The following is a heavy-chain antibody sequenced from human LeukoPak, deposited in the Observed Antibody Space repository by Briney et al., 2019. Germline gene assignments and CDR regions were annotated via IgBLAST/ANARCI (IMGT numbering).Heavy chain of an antibody. J-gene: IGHJ4*02. D-gene: IGHD3-16*02. CDR3: AKDYRVDYVWGSYRFFDY. V-gene: IGHV3-23*01. CDR1: GFTFSSYA. CDR2: ISGSGGST. Sequence: GGSLRLSCAASGFTFSSYAMSWVRQAPGKGLEWVSAISGSGGSTYYADSVKGRFTISRDNSKNTLYLQMNSLRAEDTAVYYCAKDYRVDYVWGSYRFFDYWDQGTLVTVSS.